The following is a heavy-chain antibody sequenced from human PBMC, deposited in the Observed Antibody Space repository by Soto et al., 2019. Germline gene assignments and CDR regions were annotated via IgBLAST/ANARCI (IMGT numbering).Heavy chain of an antibody. V-gene: IGHV4-61*01. CDR2: IYYSGST. J-gene: IGHJ5*02. CDR3: ARNYGSGSYYNVIGRFDP. CDR1: GGSVSSGSYY. D-gene: IGHD3-10*01. Sequence: SETLSLTCTVSGGSVSSGSYYWSWIRQPPGKGLECIGYIYYSGSTNYNPSLKSRVTISVDTSKNQFSLKLSSVTAADTAVYYCARNYGSGSYYNVIGRFDPWGQGTLVTVSS.